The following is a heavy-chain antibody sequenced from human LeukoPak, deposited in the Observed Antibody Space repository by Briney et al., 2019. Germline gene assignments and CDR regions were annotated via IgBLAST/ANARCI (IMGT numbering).Heavy chain of an antibody. CDR3: AKETVKGDFWSGYPPLYYFEY. CDR1: GFTFSSYA. J-gene: IGHJ4*02. D-gene: IGHD3-3*01. CDR2: ISGSGGIT. Sequence: GGSLRLSCAASGFTFSSYAMSWVRQAPGKGLEWVSAISGSGGITYYADSVKGRFTISRDNSKNTLYLQMNSLRAEDTAVYYCAKETVKGDFWSGYPPLYYFEYWGQGTLVTVSS. V-gene: IGHV3-23*01.